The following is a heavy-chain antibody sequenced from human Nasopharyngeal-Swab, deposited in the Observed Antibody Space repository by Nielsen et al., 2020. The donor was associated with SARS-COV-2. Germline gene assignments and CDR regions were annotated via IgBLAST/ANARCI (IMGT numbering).Heavy chain of an antibody. CDR3: ARGAEYSYGYYAFDI. Sequence: GSLRLSCTVSGGSISYYYWTWIRQPPGRGREWIGYIYYSGSIHYNPSLKSRVTISLDTSKNQFSLRLSSLTAADTAVYYCARGAEYSYGYYAFDIWGPGTMVTVSS. CDR2: IYYSGSI. CDR1: GGSISYYY. D-gene: IGHD5-18*01. V-gene: IGHV4-59*13. J-gene: IGHJ3*02.